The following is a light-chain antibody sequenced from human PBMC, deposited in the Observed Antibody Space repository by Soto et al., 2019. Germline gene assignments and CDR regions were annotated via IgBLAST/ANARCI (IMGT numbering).Light chain of an antibody. V-gene: IGKV1-5*01. CDR2: DAS. CDR3: QQYYSYPRT. J-gene: IGKJ1*01. CDR1: QGISSW. Sequence: IQMAQSPFTLSASVGGRAPITCRASQGISSWLAWHQQKPGKAPKLLIYDASSLESGVPSRFSGSGSGTDFTLTISCLQSEDFATYYCQQYYSYPRTFGQGTKVDIK.